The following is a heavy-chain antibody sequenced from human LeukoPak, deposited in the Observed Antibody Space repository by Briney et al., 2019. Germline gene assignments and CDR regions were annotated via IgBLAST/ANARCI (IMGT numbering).Heavy chain of an antibody. CDR3: ARAGGRASGSSY. V-gene: IGHV3-7*01. J-gene: IGHJ4*02. CDR1: GFTFSNYW. CDR2: IKQDGSGT. D-gene: IGHD1-26*01. Sequence: GGSLRLSCAASGFTFSNYWMTWVRQAPGKGLEWVANIKQDGSGTYYVDSVKGRFTISRDNSNNSLYLQMSSLRAEDTAVYYCARAGGRASGSSYWGQGTLVTVSS.